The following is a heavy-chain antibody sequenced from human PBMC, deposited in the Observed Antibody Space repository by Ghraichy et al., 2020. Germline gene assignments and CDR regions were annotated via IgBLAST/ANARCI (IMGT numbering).Heavy chain of an antibody. D-gene: IGHD2-15*01. Sequence: GGSLRLSCAASGFTFSSYWMSWVRQAPGKGLEWVANIKQDGSEKYYVDSVKGRFTISRDNAKNSLNLQMNSLRDEDTAVYYCARVYCSGGGCSSYFDYWGQGTLVTVSS. CDR3: ARVYCSGGGCSSYFDY. J-gene: IGHJ4*02. CDR2: IKQDGSEK. V-gene: IGHV3-7*01. CDR1: GFTFSSYW.